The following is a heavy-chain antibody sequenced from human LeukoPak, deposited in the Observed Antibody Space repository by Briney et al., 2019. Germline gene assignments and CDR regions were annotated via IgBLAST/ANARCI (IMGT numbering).Heavy chain of an antibody. CDR2: ISSSSYI. J-gene: IGHJ3*02. D-gene: IGHD5-12*01. Sequence: PGGSLRLSCAASGFTFSSYSMNWVRQAPGKGLEWVSSISSSSYIYYADSVKGRFTISRDNAKNSLYLQMNSLRAEDTAVYYCSGYAAYDAFDIWGQGTMVTVSS. CDR1: GFTFSSYS. V-gene: IGHV3-21*01. CDR3: SGYAAYDAFDI.